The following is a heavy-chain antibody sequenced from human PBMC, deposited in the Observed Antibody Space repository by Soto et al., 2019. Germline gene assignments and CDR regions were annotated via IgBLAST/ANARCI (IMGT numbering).Heavy chain of an antibody. J-gene: IGHJ2*01. V-gene: IGHV1-69*01. CDR1: GGTFSSYA. CDR2: IIPIFGTA. D-gene: IGHD5-12*01. CDR3: ARLRDGYNHTWYFDL. Sequence: QVPLVQSGAEVKKPGSSVKVSCKASGGTFSSYAISWVRQAPGQGLEWMGGIIPIFGTANYAQKFQGRVTITADESTSTAYMELSSLRSEDTAVYYCARLRDGYNHTWYFDLWGRGTLVTVSS.